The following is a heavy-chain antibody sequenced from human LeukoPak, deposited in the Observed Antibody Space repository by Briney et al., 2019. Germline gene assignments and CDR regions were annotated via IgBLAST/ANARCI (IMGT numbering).Heavy chain of an antibody. J-gene: IGHJ6*02. Sequence: GESLKISCKTSGYSFTSYWIGWVRQMPGKGLEWMGIIYPGDSDTRYSPSFEGQVTISVDKTISTAYLQWSSLKASDTAMYFCARPSVTTSYYYYCYGMDVWGQGTTVTVSS. CDR3: ARPSVTTSYYYYCYGMDV. CDR1: GYSFTSYW. D-gene: IGHD4-17*01. V-gene: IGHV5-51*01. CDR2: IYPGDSDT.